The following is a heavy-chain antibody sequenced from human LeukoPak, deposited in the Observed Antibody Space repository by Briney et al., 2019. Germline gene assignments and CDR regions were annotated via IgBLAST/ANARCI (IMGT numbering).Heavy chain of an antibody. Sequence: SAALSLPCTVSGGSISSYYWSWIRQPPGKGLEGIGYIYYSGSNNYNPSLKSRVTISVDTSKNQFSLKLSSVTAADTAVYYCAREGYDLLTGYYAYYWGQGTLVTVPS. CDR3: AREGYDLLTGYYAYY. CDR1: GGSISSYY. D-gene: IGHD3-9*01. V-gene: IGHV4-59*01. CDR2: IYYSGSN. J-gene: IGHJ4*02.